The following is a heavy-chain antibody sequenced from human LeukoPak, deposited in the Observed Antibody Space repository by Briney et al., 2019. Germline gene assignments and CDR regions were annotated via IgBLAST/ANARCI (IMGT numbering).Heavy chain of an antibody. CDR1: GGSFSGYY. CDR2: INHSGST. D-gene: IGHD3-10*01. V-gene: IGHV4-34*01. CDR3: ARKPPYYWFDP. Sequence: SETLSLTCAVYGGSFSGYYWSWIRQPPGKGLEWIGEINHSGSTNYNPSLKSRVTISVDTSKNQFSLKLSSVTAADTAVYYCARKPPYYWFDPWGQGTLVTVSS. J-gene: IGHJ5*02.